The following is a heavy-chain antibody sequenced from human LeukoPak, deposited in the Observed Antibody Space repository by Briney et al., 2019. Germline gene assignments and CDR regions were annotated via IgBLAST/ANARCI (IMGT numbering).Heavy chain of an antibody. CDR1: GYSFTSYW. J-gene: IGHJ4*02. CDR2: IYPGDSDT. V-gene: IGHV5-51*01. D-gene: IGHD3-10*01. CDR3: ARASMVRGVINPGDY. Sequence: GESLKISCKGSGYSFTSYWIGWVRQMPGKGLEWMGIIYPGDSDTRYSPSFQGQVTISADKSNSTAYLQWSSLKASDTAMYYCARASMVRGVINPGDYWGQGTLVTVSS.